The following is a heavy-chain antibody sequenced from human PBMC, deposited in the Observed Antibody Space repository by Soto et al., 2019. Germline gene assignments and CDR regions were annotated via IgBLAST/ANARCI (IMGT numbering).Heavy chain of an antibody. CDR2: MNPNNGNA. CDR1: GYTFTSYD. D-gene: IGHD2-2*01. Sequence: ASVKVSCKASGYTFTSYDINWVRQATGQGLEWMGWMNPNNGNAGYAQKFRGRVSMTRNTSISTAYMELSSLRSEDTAVYFCARVAGYCSSPSCYWFDPWGQGTLVTVSS. J-gene: IGHJ5*02. V-gene: IGHV1-8*01. CDR3: ARVAGYCSSPSCYWFDP.